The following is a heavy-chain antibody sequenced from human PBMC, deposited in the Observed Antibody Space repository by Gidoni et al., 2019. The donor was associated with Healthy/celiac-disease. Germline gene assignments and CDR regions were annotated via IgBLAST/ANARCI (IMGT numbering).Heavy chain of an antibody. Sequence: EINHSGSTNYNPSLKSRVTISVDTSKNQFSLKLSSVTAADTAVYYCARANRSYYYDSSGYYGYWGQGTLVTVSS. D-gene: IGHD3-22*01. CDR2: INHSGST. CDR3: ARANRSYYYDSSGYYGY. V-gene: IGHV4-34*01. J-gene: IGHJ4*02.